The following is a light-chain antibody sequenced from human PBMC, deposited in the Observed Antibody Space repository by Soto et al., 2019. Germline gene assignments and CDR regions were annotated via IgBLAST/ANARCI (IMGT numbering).Light chain of an antibody. J-gene: IGKJ4*01. Sequence: EIVLTQSPGTLSLSAGERATLSCRASQSVSSSYLAWYQQKPGQAPRLLIYGASSRATGIPDRFSGSVSGTDFTLTISRLKPEDFSVYYCQQYGSSRAFGRGTKVEIK. CDR2: GAS. V-gene: IGKV3-20*01. CDR1: QSVSSSY. CDR3: QQYGSSRA.